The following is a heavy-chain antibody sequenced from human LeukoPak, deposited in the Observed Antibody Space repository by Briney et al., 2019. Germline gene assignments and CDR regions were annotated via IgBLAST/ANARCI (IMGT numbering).Heavy chain of an antibody. CDR1: GFTFSSYG. J-gene: IGHJ4*02. CDR3: AKDTAAMVPYYFDY. Sequence: PGGSLRLSCAASGFTFSSYGMPWVRQAPGKGLEWVAFIRYDGSNKYYADSAKGRFTISRDNSKNTLYLQMNSLRAEDTAVYYCAKDTAAMVPYYFDYWGQGTLVTVSS. V-gene: IGHV3-30*02. CDR2: IRYDGSNK. D-gene: IGHD5-18*01.